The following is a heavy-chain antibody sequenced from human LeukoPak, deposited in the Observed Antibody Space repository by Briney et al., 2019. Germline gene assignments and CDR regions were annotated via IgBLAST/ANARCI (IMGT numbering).Heavy chain of an antibody. CDR1: GFTFSSYA. J-gene: IGHJ6*02. D-gene: IGHD5/OR15-5a*01. CDR3: ANWPSSTYYYYGMDV. Sequence: GGSLRLSCAASGFTFSSYAMGWVRQAPGKGLEWVSAISGSGGSTYYADSVKGRFTISRDNSKNTLYLQMNSLRAEDTAVYYCANWPSSTYYYYGMDVWGQGTTVTVSS. CDR2: ISGSGGST. V-gene: IGHV3-23*01.